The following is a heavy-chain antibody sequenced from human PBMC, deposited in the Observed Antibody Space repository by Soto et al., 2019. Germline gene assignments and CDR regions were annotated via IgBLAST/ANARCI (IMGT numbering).Heavy chain of an antibody. CDR1: GGTFSSYA. V-gene: IGHV1-69*06. Sequence: GASVKVSCKASGGTFSSYAISWVRQAPGQGLEWMGGIIPIFGTANYAQKFQGRVTITADKSTSTAYMELSSLRSEDTAVYYCARGYCSGGSCSNWFDPWGQGTLVTVSS. D-gene: IGHD2-15*01. CDR3: ARGYCSGGSCSNWFDP. CDR2: IIPIFGTA. J-gene: IGHJ5*02.